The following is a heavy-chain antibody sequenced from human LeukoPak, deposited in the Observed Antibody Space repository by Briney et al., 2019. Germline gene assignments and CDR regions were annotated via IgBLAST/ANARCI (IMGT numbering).Heavy chain of an antibody. V-gene: IGHV1-8*01. J-gene: IGHJ6*02. Sequence: GASVKVSCKASGNTFTSYDINWVRQATGHGLEWMGWMNPNSGITGYAQKFQGRLTMTRNTSIGTAYMELSSLRSEDTAVYYCARPRQLWSYGMDVWGQGTTVTVFS. CDR2: MNPNSGIT. CDR1: GNTFTSYD. CDR3: ARPRQLWSYGMDV. D-gene: IGHD5-18*01.